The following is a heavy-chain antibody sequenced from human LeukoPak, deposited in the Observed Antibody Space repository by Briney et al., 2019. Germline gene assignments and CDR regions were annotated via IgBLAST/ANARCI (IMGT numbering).Heavy chain of an antibody. CDR2: INPNSGGT. D-gene: IGHD2-21*01. J-gene: IGHJ4*02. CDR3: ARERGPAYCGGDCPTPLDY. Sequence: ASVKVSCKASGYTFTGYYMHWVRQAPGQGLEWMGWINPNSGGTNYAQKLQGRVTMTTDTSTSTAYMELRSLRSDDTAVYYCARERGPAYCGGDCPTPLDYWGQGTLVTVSS. V-gene: IGHV1-2*02. CDR1: GYTFTGYY.